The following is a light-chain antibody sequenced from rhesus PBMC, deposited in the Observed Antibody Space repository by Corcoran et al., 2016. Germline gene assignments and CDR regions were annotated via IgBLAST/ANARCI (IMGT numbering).Light chain of an antibody. J-gene: IGLJ6*01. CDR3: SSSAGSDILV. Sequence: QAALTQPRSVSGSPGQSVTISCTGTSSDIGGYNYGSWYQQPPGTAPKLMIYEASKRPSGVSDRFAGSKCGNTASLTISGLQAEDGADYYCSSSAGSDILVFGNGTTLTV. CDR2: EAS. V-gene: IGLV2-32*02. CDR1: SSDIGGYNY.